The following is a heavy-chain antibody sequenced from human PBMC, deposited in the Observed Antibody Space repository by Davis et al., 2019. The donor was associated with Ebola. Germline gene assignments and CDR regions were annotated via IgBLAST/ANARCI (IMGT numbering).Heavy chain of an antibody. J-gene: IGHJ6*02. CDR2: ISGSGGST. Sequence: PGGSLRLSCAASGFTFSSYAMSWVRQAPGKGLEWVSAISGSGGSTYYADSVKGRFTISRDNSKNTLYLQMNSLRAEDTAVYYCAKGPFWSGYYEYYYYGMDVWGQGTTVTVSS. CDR3: AKGPFWSGYYEYYYYGMDV. CDR1: GFTFSSYA. V-gene: IGHV3-23*01. D-gene: IGHD3-3*01.